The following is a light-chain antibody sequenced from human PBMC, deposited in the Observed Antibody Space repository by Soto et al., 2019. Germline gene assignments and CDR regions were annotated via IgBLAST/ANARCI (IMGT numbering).Light chain of an antibody. CDR1: QSVSNY. V-gene: IGKV3-11*01. J-gene: IGKJ5*01. Sequence: DIVLTQSPATLSLSPGESATLSCRASQSVSNYLAWYQQNPGQDPRLLIYVASNRATGVPARFSGSGSGTDFTPTISSLEHEDFSVYYCQQRSDWPSTFGQGTRLEIK. CDR3: QQRSDWPST. CDR2: VAS.